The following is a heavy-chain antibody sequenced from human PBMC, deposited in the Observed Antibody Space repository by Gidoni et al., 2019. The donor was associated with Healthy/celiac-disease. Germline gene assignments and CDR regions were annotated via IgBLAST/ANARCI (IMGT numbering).Heavy chain of an antibody. CDR2: IYSGGST. CDR3: ARAIAARYYYGMDV. Sequence: EVQLVETGGGLIQPGGSLRPSCAASGFTVSSNYMSWVRQAPGKGLGWGSVIYSGGSTYYADSVKGRFTISRDNSKNTLYLEMNSLGAEDTAVYYCARAIAARYYYGMDVWGQGTAVTVSS. J-gene: IGHJ6*02. CDR1: GFTVSSNY. D-gene: IGHD6-6*01. V-gene: IGHV3-53*02.